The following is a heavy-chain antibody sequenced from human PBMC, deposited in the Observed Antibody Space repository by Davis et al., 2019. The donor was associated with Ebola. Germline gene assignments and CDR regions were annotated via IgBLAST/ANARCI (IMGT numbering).Heavy chain of an antibody. D-gene: IGHD3-22*01. J-gene: IGHJ6*03. CDR2: ISGSGGST. CDR3: VKRWGSGFDMDV. V-gene: IGHV3-23*01. CDR1: GFTFSSYA. Sequence: PGGSLRLSCAASGFTFSSYAMSWVRQAPGKGLEWVSAISGSGGSTYYADSVKGRFTISRDNSKNTLYLQMSSLRVEDTAIYYCVKRWGSGFDMDVWGKGTTVTVSS.